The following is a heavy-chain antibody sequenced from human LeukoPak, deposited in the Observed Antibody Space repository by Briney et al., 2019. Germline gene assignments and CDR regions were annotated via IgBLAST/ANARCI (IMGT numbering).Heavy chain of an antibody. Sequence: PGRSLRLSCAASGFTFSSYSMNWVRQAPGKGLEWVSSISSSSSYIYYADSVKGRFTISRDNAKNSLYLQMNSLRAEDTAVYYCARSSHYYDSSGYVRDAFDIWGQGTMVTVSS. CDR2: ISSSSSYI. J-gene: IGHJ3*02. CDR3: ARSSHYYDSSGYVRDAFDI. V-gene: IGHV3-21*01. CDR1: GFTFSSYS. D-gene: IGHD3-22*01.